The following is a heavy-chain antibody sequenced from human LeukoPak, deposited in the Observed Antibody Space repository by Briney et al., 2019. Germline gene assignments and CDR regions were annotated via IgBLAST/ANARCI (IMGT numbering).Heavy chain of an antibody. CDR2: IYYSGST. V-gene: IGHV4-59*01. Sequence: SETLSLTCTVSGCSISSYYWSWVRQPPGKGLEWVGYIYYSGSTNYNLSLMSRVTISVDTSQNQFSMKLSSVTAADTAVYYCARIRGLSLDYMDVWGKGTTVTVSS. CDR1: GCSISSYY. CDR3: ARIRGLSLDYMDV. J-gene: IGHJ6*03. D-gene: IGHD4/OR15-4a*01.